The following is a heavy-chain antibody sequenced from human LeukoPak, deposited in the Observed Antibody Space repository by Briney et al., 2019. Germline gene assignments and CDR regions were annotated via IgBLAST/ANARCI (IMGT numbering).Heavy chain of an antibody. CDR3: ARDKGTSYLSSFDY. J-gene: IGHJ4*02. Sequence: GGSLRLSCAASGFTVRSNYMSWVRQAPGKGLEWVSVIYSGGSTYHADSVKGRFTISRDDSKNTLYLQMNSLRAADTAVYYCARDKGTSYLSSFDYWGQGTLVTVSS. V-gene: IGHV3-66*01. CDR1: GFTVRSNY. CDR2: IYSGGST. D-gene: IGHD6-6*01.